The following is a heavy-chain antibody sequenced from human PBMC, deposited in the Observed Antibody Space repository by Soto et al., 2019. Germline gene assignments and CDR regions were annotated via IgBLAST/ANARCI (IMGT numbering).Heavy chain of an antibody. CDR1: GFTFSSYS. J-gene: IGHJ4*02. D-gene: IGHD3-9*01. V-gene: IGHV3-21*05. CDR2: ISSSSSSYI. Sequence: GGSLRLSCAASGFTFSSYSMNWVRQAPGKGLEWVSYISSSSSSYIYYADSVKGRVTIARDNSKNTLYLQMNSLRAEDTAVYYCAKTHGIRDILTGYYPSLDYWGQGTLITVSS. CDR3: AKTHGIRDILTGYYPSLDY.